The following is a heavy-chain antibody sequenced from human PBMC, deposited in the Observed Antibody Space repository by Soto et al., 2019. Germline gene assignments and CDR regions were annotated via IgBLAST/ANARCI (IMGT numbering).Heavy chain of an antibody. J-gene: IGHJ4*02. CDR2: IYYSGST. Sequence: PSETLSLTCTVSGGSISSYYWSWIRQPPGKGLELIGYIYYSGSTNYNPSLKSRVTISVDTSKNQFSLKLSSVTAADTAVYYCARGDFRPDYFDYWGQGTLVTVSS. D-gene: IGHD3-3*01. V-gene: IGHV4-59*01. CDR3: ARGDFRPDYFDY. CDR1: GGSISSYY.